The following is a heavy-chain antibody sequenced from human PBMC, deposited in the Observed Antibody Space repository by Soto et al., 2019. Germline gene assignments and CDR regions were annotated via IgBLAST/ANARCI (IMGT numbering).Heavy chain of an antibody. D-gene: IGHD5-18*01. Sequence: GGSLRLSCAASGFTFSTYALNWVRQAPGKGLEWVSGVSGGGGRTFYADSVKGRFTISRDNSKNTLYLQMNSLRAEDTALNYCAKGEYTYGLFHYWGQGTLVTVSS. J-gene: IGHJ4*02. CDR1: GFTFSTYA. CDR2: VSGGGGRT. CDR3: AKGEYTYGLFHY. V-gene: IGHV3-23*01.